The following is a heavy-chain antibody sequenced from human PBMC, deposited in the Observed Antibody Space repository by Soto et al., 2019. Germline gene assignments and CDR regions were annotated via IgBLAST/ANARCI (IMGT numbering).Heavy chain of an antibody. J-gene: IGHJ4*02. Sequence: SETLSLTCTVSGGSVSSGSYYWSWIRQPPGKGLEWIGYIYYSGSTNYNPSLKSRVTISVDTSKNQFSLKLSSVTAADTAVYYCARVHNYYDSSGYYYVFDYWGQGTLVTVSS. CDR3: ARVHNYYDSSGYYYVFDY. D-gene: IGHD3-22*01. CDR1: GGSVSSGSYY. V-gene: IGHV4-61*01. CDR2: IYYSGST.